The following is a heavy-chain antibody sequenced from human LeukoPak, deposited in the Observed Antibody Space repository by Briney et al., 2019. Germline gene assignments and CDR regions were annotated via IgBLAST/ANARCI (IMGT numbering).Heavy chain of an antibody. CDR2: IKSNSAGGAT. J-gene: IGHJ4*02. D-gene: IGHD6-19*01. Sequence: GGSLRLSCAASGLTVGNAWMSWVRRAPGKGLEWVGRIKSNSAGGATDFAAPVKGRFAMSRDNSKNILFLQMNSLESEDTGMYYCTTDKFSSGWYGGFDSWGQGTLVTVSS. CDR3: TTDKFSSGWYGGFDS. CDR1: GLTVGNAW. V-gene: IGHV3-15*01.